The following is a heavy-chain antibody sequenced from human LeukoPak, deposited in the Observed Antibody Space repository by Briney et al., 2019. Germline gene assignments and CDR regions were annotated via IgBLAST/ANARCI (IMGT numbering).Heavy chain of an antibody. CDR3: ARCSPGDSSNFYAVLQY. D-gene: IGHD3-22*01. CDR2: IIPFFCTT. Sequence: SVKVSCKASGGTFSSYAVSWVRPTPGQGLEWLGGIIPFFCTTTYAQKFQAKVTMTADKSTNTAYLEISSLTSDATAVYYCARCSPGDSSNFYAVLQYWGQGTQVTVST. V-gene: IGHV1-69*06. CDR1: GGTFSSYA. J-gene: IGHJ4*02.